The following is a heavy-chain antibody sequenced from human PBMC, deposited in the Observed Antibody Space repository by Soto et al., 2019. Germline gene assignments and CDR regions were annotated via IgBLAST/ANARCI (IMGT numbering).Heavy chain of an antibody. CDR2: IDPSDSYT. CDR1: GYSFTSYW. J-gene: IGHJ3*02. Sequence: EVQLVQSGAEVKKPGASLRISCKGSGYSFTSYWISWVRQMPGKGLEWMGRIDPSDSYTNYSPSFQGHVTISADKSISTAYLQWSSLKASDTAMYYCARHALYCSGGSCYSDAFDIWGQGTMVTVSS. CDR3: ARHALYCSGGSCYSDAFDI. V-gene: IGHV5-10-1*03. D-gene: IGHD2-15*01.